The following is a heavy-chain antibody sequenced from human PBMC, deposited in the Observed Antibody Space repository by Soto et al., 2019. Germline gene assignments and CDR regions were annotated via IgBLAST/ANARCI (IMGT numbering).Heavy chain of an antibody. Sequence: ASVKVSCKASGGTFSSYTISWVRQAPGQGLEWMGRIIPILGIANYAQKFQGRVTITADKSTSTAYMELSSLRSEDTAVYYCARDPFYGGLYFWGLGTLVPVYS. J-gene: IGHJ4*02. CDR1: GGTFSSYT. V-gene: IGHV1-69*04. CDR2: IIPILGIA. D-gene: IGHD3-16*01. CDR3: ARDPFYGGLYF.